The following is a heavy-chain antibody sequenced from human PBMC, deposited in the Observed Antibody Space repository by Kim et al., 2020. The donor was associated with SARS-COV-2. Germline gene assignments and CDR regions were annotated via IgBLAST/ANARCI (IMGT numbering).Heavy chain of an antibody. Sequence: ASVKVSCKASGYTFSGYYIHWLRQAPGQGLEWMGRIDPNSGGTNSAPKFQGRVTMTGDTSNSTAYLELNRLTSDDTALYYCARDRGPGRGTFGDFHVWGQGTEVPV. CDR2: IDPNSGGT. V-gene: IGHV1-2*06. CDR3: ARDRGPGRGTFGDFHV. CDR1: GYTFSGYY. D-gene: IGHD3-10*01. J-gene: IGHJ3*01.